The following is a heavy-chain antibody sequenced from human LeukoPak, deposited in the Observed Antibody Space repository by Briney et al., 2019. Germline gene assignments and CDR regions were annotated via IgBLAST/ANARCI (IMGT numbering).Heavy chain of an antibody. CDR3: ARGRFGHSSSWYRAGGFDP. Sequence: PSQTLSLTCTVSGGSISSGGYYWSWIRQPPGKGLEWIGYIYHSGSTNYNPSLKSRVTISVDTSKNQFSLKLSSVTAADTAVYYCARGRFGHSSSWYRAGGFDPWGQGTLVTVSS. CDR2: IYHSGST. D-gene: IGHD6-13*01. J-gene: IGHJ5*02. V-gene: IGHV4-30-2*01. CDR1: GGSISSGGYY.